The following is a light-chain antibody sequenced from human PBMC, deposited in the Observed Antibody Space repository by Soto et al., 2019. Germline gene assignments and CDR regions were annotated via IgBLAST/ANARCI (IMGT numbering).Light chain of an antibody. Sequence: QAVVTQPPSVSGASGQRITISCTGSSSNIGAGYAVHWYQHLPGTAPKLLILDNNNPPSGVPDRFSGSKSGTSASLAITGLQAEDEDDYYCQSFDSSLSVVVFGGGTKVTVL. V-gene: IGLV1-40*01. J-gene: IGLJ2*01. CDR1: SSNIGAGYA. CDR3: QSFDSSLSVVV. CDR2: DNN.